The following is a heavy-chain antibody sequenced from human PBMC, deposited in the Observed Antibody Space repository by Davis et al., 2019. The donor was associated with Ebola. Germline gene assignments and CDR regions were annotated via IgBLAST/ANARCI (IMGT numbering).Heavy chain of an antibody. CDR2: IYSGGDT. Sequence: GESLKISCAASGFSVSVNYMSWVRQASGKGLEWVSLIYSGGDTHYADSVKGRFTISRDNLKNMVYLEMNNLRADDTAVYYCAADIVATMSYFDFWGQGTQVSVSS. V-gene: IGHV3-53*01. J-gene: IGHJ4*02. D-gene: IGHD5-12*01. CDR1: GFSVSVNY. CDR3: AADIVATMSYFDF.